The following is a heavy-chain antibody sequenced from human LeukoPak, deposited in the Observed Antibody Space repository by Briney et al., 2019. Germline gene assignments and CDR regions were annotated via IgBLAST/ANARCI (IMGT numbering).Heavy chain of an antibody. J-gene: IGHJ3*02. Sequence: GGSLRLSCVASGITFSSYAMSWVRQAPGKGLEWVSAISGSGGSTYYADSVKGRFTISRDNSKNTLYLQMNSLRAEDTAVYYCAKDRGDIVVVPAAMAPFDAFDIWGQGTMVTVSS. CDR3: AKDRGDIVVVPAAMAPFDAFDI. CDR2: ISGSGGST. CDR1: GITFSSYA. V-gene: IGHV3-23*01. D-gene: IGHD2-2*01.